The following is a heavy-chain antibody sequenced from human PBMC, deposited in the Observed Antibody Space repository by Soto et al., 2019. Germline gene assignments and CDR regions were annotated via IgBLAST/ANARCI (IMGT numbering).Heavy chain of an antibody. D-gene: IGHD2-2*01. J-gene: IGHJ6*02. CDR3: ARRNAVGPDYGMDV. CDR1: GGSISSGGYY. CDR2: IYNSGST. V-gene: IGHV4-31*03. Sequence: QVQLQESGPGLVKPSQTLSLTCTVSGGSISSGGYYWSWIRQHPGKGLEWIGYIYNSGSTYYNPSLRSRVTISVDTSKNQFYLKLSSVTAADTAVYYCARRNAVGPDYGMDVWGQGTTVTVSS.